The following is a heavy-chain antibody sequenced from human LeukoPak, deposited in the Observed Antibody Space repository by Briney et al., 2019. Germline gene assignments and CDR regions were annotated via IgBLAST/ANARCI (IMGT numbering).Heavy chain of an antibody. D-gene: IGHD5-12*01. CDR3: ARARRGGYSGYLAGPFDY. CDR1: GGTFSSYA. Sequence: SVKVSCKASGGTFSSYAISWVRQAPGQGLEWMGRIIPILGIANYAQKFQGRVTITADKSTSTAYMELSSLRSEDTAVYYCARARRGGYSGYLAGPFDYWGQGTLVTVSS. J-gene: IGHJ4*02. V-gene: IGHV1-69*04. CDR2: IIPILGIA.